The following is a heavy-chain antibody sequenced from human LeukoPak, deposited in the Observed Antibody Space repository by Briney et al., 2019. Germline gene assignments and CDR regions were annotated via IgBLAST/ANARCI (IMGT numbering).Heavy chain of an antibody. CDR1: GFTFNSYG. CDR3: ARENRDDAFDI. CDR2: ILYDGSNQ. V-gene: IGHV3-30*02. D-gene: IGHD2/OR15-2a*01. Sequence: GGSLRLSCAASGFTFNSYGMHWVRQAPGKELEWVTFILYDGSNQYYTDSVKGRFTISRDNSKNTLFLQMDSLRPEDTAVYYCARENRDDAFDIWGQGTMVTVSS. J-gene: IGHJ3*02.